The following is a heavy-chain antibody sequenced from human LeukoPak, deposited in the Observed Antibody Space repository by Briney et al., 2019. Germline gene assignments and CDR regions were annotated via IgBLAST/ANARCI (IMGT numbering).Heavy chain of an antibody. Sequence: ASVKVSCKASGYTFTSYAMHWVRQAPGQRREWMGWINAGNGNTKYSQKFQGRVTITRDTSASTAYMELSSLRSEDTAVYYCARDTTIAVAGTMDYWGQGTLVTVSS. D-gene: IGHD6-19*01. CDR2: INAGNGNT. J-gene: IGHJ4*02. CDR3: ARDTTIAVAGTMDY. CDR1: GYTFTSYA. V-gene: IGHV1-3*01.